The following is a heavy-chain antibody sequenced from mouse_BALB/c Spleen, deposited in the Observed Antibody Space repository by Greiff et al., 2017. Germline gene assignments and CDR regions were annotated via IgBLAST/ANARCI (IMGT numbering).Heavy chain of an antibody. Sequence: VQLQQSGPSLVKPSQTLSLTCSVTGDSITSGYWNWIRKFPGNKLEYMGYISYSGSTYYNPSLKSRISITRDTSKNQYYLQLNSVTTEDTATYYCARYYNYYGSSLRYFDVWGAGTTVTVSS. CDR2: ISYSGST. V-gene: IGHV3-8*02. J-gene: IGHJ1*01. CDR1: GDSITSGY. D-gene: IGHD1-1*01. CDR3: ARYYNYYGSSLRYFDV.